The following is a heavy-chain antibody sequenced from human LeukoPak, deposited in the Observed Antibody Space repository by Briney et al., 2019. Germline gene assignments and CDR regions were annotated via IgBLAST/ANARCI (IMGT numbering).Heavy chain of an antibody. J-gene: IGHJ5*02. CDR2: ISGSSSYI. V-gene: IGHV3-21*01. Sequence: PGGSLRLSCAASGFTFSGYDMNWVRQAPGKGLEWVSSISGSSSYIYYADSMKGRFTISRDNGKSSLYLQMNSLRAEDTAVYFCARGSSNVAARNNWFDPWGQGTLVTVSS. CDR1: GFTFSGYD. CDR3: ARGSSNVAARNNWFDP. D-gene: IGHD6-6*01.